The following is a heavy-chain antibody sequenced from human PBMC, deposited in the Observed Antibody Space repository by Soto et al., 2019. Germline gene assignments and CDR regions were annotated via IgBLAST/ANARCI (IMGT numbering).Heavy chain of an antibody. CDR3: ARDTGYDHDPFDI. V-gene: IGHV1-46*01. CDR2: INPTGTMT. D-gene: IGHD5-12*01. CDR1: GYTFITSYY. J-gene: IGHJ3*02. Sequence: ASVKVSCKASGYTFITSYYTHWVRQAPGQGLEWMGIINPTGTMTKYSERFQGRLTMTRDTSTSTDYMELSTLASEDTAVYFCARDTGYDHDPFDIWGQGTMVTV.